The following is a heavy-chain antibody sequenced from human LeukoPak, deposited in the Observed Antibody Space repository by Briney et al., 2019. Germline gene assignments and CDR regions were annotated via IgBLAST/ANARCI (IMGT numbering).Heavy chain of an antibody. J-gene: IGHJ3*02. Sequence: GGSLRLSCAASGFTFDGYAMHWVRQAQGKGLEWVSGISWNSGSIGYADSVKGRFTISRDNAKNSLYLQMNSLRAEDTALYYCAKSSGFHYGAFDIWGQGTMVTVSS. V-gene: IGHV3-9*01. CDR1: GFTFDGYA. D-gene: IGHD4-17*01. CDR3: AKSSGFHYGAFDI. CDR2: ISWNSGSI.